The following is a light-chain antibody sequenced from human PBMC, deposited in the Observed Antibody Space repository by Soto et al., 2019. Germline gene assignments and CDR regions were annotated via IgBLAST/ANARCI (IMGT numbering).Light chain of an antibody. CDR3: QHYNSYSEA. V-gene: IGKV3-20*01. Sequence: NVLTQSPGTLSLSPGERATLSCRASQTVSGNYVAWYQQKPGQTPRLLIYGASSRATDIPSRFSGSGSGTEFTLTISSLQPDDFATYYCQHYNSYSEAFGQGTKVDI. CDR2: GAS. J-gene: IGKJ1*01. CDR1: QTVSGNY.